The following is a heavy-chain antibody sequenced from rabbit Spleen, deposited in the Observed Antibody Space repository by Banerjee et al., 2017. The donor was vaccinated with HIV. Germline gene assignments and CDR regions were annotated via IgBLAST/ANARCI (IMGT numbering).Heavy chain of an antibody. J-gene: IGHJ4*01. V-gene: IGHV1S45*01. Sequence: LEESGGGLVKPGGTLTLTCTVSGFSFSSNWICWVRQAPGKGLEWIACINAVTGKAVYASWAKGRFIMSRTSATTVTLQMTSLTAADTATYFCARDLVAVIGWNFNLWGPGTLVTVS. D-gene: IGHD1-1*01. CDR1: GFSFSSNW. CDR2: INAVTGKA. CDR3: ARDLVAVIGWNFNL.